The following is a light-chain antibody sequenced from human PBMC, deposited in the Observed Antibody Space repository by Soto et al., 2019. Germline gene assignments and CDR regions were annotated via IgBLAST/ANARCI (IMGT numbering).Light chain of an antibody. CDR3: SSYTSSSTLYV. Sequence: QSVLTQPASVSGSPGQSITISCTGTSSDVGGYNYVSWYQQHPGKAPKLMIYEVSNRPSGVSNHFSGSKSSNTASLTISGLQAEDEADYYCSSYTSSSTLYVFGTGTKVTVL. CDR1: SSDVGGYNY. CDR2: EVS. V-gene: IGLV2-14*01. J-gene: IGLJ1*01.